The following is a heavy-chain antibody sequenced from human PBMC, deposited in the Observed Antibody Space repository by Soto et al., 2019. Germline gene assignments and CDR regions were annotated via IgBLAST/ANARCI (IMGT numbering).Heavy chain of an antibody. Sequence: SETLSLTCTVSGGSISSSSYYWGWIRQPPGKGLEWIGSIYYSGSTYYNPSLKSRVTISVDTSKNQFSLKLSSVTAADTAVYYCARQVGTTVTMTSDWYFDLWGRGTLVTVSS. CDR3: ARQVGTTVTMTSDWYFDL. CDR2: IYYSGST. J-gene: IGHJ2*01. D-gene: IGHD4-17*01. CDR1: GGSISSSSYY. V-gene: IGHV4-39*01.